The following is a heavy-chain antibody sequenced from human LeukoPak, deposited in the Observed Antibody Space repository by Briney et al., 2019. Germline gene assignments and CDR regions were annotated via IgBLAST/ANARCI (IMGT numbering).Heavy chain of an antibody. CDR1: GYTFTSYY. J-gene: IGHJ3*02. D-gene: IGHD3-22*01. CDR3: ARVTYYYDISGYYYEAAFDI. CDR2: INPSGGST. Sequence: ASVKVSCKASGYTFTSYYMHWVRQAPGQGLEWMGIINPSGGSTSYAQKFQGRVTMTRDTSTSTVYMELSSLRSEDTAVYYCARVTYYYDISGYYYEAAFDIWGQGTMVTVSS. V-gene: IGHV1-46*01.